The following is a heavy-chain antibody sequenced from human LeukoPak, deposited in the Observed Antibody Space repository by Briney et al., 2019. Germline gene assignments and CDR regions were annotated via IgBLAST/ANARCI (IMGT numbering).Heavy chain of an antibody. CDR2: VSGGGTT. J-gene: IGHJ5*02. CDR1: GPTFSTYG. Sequence: GGSLRLSCAASGPTFSTYGMSWVRQAPGKGLEWISAVSGGGTTPYADSVRGRFAISRDNSKNTLYLQMNSLRAEDTAVYYCAQEDSEGGPNWFDPWGQGALVTVSS. V-gene: IGHV3-23*01. CDR3: AQEDSEGGPNWFDP. D-gene: IGHD1-14*01.